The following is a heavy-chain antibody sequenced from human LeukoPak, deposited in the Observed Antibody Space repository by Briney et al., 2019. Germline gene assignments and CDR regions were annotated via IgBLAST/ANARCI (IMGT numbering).Heavy chain of an antibody. CDR1: GYIFTGYY. D-gene: IGHD2-8*01. CDR2: INAGNGNT. V-gene: IGHV1-3*03. CDR3: ARESAGVYVPEYYFDY. J-gene: IGHJ4*02. Sequence: VASVKVSCKASGYIFTGYYMHWVRQAPGQRLEWMGWINAGNGNTKYSQEFQGRVTITRDTSASTAYMELSSLRSEDMAVYYCARESAGVYVPEYYFDYWGQGTLVTVSS.